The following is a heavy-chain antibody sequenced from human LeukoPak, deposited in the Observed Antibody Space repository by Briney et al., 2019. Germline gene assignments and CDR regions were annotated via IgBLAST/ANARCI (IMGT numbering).Heavy chain of an antibody. Sequence: GESLRLSCAASGFTFSDYYMSWVRQAPGKGLEWVGFIRSKAYGVTTEHAASVKGRFTISRDDSKSIAYLRMNSLKTEDTAVYYCSRADYYGSGSPISLDVWGKGTTVTVSS. V-gene: IGHV3-71*01. J-gene: IGHJ6*04. CDR2: IRSKAYGVTT. D-gene: IGHD3-10*01. CDR1: GFTFSDYY. CDR3: SRADYYGSGSPISLDV.